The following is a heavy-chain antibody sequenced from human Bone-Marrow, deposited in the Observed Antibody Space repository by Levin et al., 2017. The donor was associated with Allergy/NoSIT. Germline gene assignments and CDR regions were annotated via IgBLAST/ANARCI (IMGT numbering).Heavy chain of an antibody. CDR3: ARGDQKGYFDY. CDR1: DGSLIHHT. J-gene: IGHJ4*02. CDR2: IYFSGTS. V-gene: IGHV4-4*07. Sequence: ESLKISCTVSDGSLIHHTWNWIRQSAGKGLQWIGRIYFSGTSSYNPSLKSRVTISIHTAANQFALKLVSVTAADTAVYFCARGDQKGYFDYWGQGRLVTVSS. D-gene: IGHD2-2*01.